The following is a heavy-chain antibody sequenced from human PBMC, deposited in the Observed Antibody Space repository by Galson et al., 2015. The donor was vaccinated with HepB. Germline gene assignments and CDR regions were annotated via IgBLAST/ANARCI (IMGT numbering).Heavy chain of an antibody. V-gene: IGHV5-51*03. D-gene: IGHD6-13*01. Sequence: QSGAEVKKPGESLKISCKGSGYSFTSYWIGWVRQMPGKGLEWMGILYPGDSDTRYIPSFQGQVTISTDKSISTAYLQWSSLKSSDTAMYYCARVPSSSSWYARSYYYYYYGMDVWGQGTTVTVSS. CDR1: GYSFTSYW. CDR3: ARVPSSSSWYARSYYYYYYGMDV. J-gene: IGHJ6*02. CDR2: LYPGDSDT.